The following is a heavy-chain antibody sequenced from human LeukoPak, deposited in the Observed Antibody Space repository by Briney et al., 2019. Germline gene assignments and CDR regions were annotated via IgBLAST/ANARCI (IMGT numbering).Heavy chain of an antibody. V-gene: IGHV7-4-1*02. CDR3: ARDGIYGSGSYSPPSSDY. CDR2: INTNTGNR. D-gene: IGHD3-10*01. Sequence: GASVKVSCKASGYTFTSYALNWVRQAPAQGLEWMGWINTNTGNRTYSHGFTGRFVFSLDSSVSKVSLQINSLKAEDTAVYYCARDGIYGSGSYSPPSSDYWGQGALVTVSS. CDR1: GYTFTSYA. J-gene: IGHJ4*02.